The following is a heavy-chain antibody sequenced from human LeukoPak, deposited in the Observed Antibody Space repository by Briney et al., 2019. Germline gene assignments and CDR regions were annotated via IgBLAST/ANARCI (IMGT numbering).Heavy chain of an antibody. CDR1: GGSISTNTYY. CDR3: ARVTYNGYQHFDY. D-gene: IGHD3-10*01. CDR2: IHHRGTT. V-gene: IGHV4-39*07. J-gene: IGHJ4*02. Sequence: SETLSLTCIVSGGSISTNTYYWGWIRLPPGKGLEWIGEIHHRGTTYYNPSLRSRVTISVDTSKNQFSLRLTSVAAADTAVYYCARVTYNGYQHFDYWGQGNLVTVS.